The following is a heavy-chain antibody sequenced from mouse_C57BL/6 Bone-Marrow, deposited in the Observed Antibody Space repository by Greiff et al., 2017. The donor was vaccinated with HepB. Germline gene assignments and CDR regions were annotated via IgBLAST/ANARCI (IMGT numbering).Heavy chain of an antibody. CDR2: IWSGGST. V-gene: IGHV2-2*01. CDR1: GFSLTSYG. Sequence: QVTLKESGPGLVQPSQSLSITCTVSGFSLTSYGVHWVRQSPGKGLEWLGVIWSGGSTDYNAAFISRLSISKDNSKSQVFFKMNSLQADDTAIYYCARNYLRWLPHYFDYWGQGTTLTVSS. CDR3: ARNYLRWLPHYFDY. J-gene: IGHJ2*01. D-gene: IGHD2-3*01.